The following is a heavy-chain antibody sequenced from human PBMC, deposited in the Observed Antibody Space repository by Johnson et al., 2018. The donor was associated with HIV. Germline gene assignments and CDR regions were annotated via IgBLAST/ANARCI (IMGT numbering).Heavy chain of an antibody. Sequence: QVQLVESGGGVVQPGRSLRLSCAASGFTFSSYAMHWVRQAPGKGLEWVAVISYDGSNKYYADSVKGRFTISRDNSKNTLYLQMNSLRAEDTAVYYCASPYEWGTGGFDIWGQGTMVTVSS. CDR3: ASPYEWGTGGFDI. CDR2: ISYDGSNK. V-gene: IGHV3-30*04. J-gene: IGHJ3*02. CDR1: GFTFSSYA. D-gene: IGHD7-27*01.